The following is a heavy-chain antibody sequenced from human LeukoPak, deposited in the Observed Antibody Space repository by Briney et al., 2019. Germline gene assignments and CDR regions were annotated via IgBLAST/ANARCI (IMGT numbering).Heavy chain of an antibody. CDR2: ITASGTAM. CDR3: ASSGSYRFDY. Sequence: GGSLRLSCAASGFTFSSYSMNWVRQASGKGLEWVSHITASGTAMFYADSAKGRFTISRGNAKNSLYLQMNSLRDEDTAVYYCASSGSYRFDYWGQGTLVTVSS. J-gene: IGHJ4*02. CDR1: GFTFSSYS. V-gene: IGHV3-48*02. D-gene: IGHD1-26*01.